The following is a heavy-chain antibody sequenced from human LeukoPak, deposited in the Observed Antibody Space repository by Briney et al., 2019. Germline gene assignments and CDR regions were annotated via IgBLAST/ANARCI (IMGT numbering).Heavy chain of an antibody. V-gene: IGHV4-4*07. CDR2: IDTSGST. CDR1: GGSISSYY. Sequence: SETLSLTCTVSGGSISSYYWSWIRQPAGKGLEWIWRIDTSGSTNYNPSLKSRVTMSVDTSKNQFSLKLSSVTAADTAVYYCARDWGRNCSGGSCYYYYYYMDVWGKGTTVTVSS. J-gene: IGHJ6*03. D-gene: IGHD2-15*01. CDR3: ARDWGRNCSGGSCYYYYYYMDV.